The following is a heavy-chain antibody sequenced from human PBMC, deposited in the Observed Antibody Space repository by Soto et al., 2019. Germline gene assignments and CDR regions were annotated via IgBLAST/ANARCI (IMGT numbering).Heavy chain of an antibody. Sequence: SETLSLTCAVYDGSISSGGYYWTWIRQHPGKGLEWIGYIYYSGSTYYNPSLKSRVTISVDTSKNQFSLKLSSVTAADTAVYYCARVCGGDCHYGMDVWGQGTTVTVSS. D-gene: IGHD2-21*02. V-gene: IGHV4-31*11. CDR2: IYYSGST. J-gene: IGHJ6*02. CDR3: ARVCGGDCHYGMDV. CDR1: DGSISSGGYY.